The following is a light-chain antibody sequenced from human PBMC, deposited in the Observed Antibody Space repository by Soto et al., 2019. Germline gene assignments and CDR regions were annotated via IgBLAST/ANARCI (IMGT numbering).Light chain of an antibody. CDR2: AAS. CDR1: QSISSY. V-gene: IGKV1-39*01. J-gene: IGKJ4*01. CDR3: QQSYSTPPT. Sequence: IQMTQCPSSMSASVSDRLTINCRASQSISSYLNWYQQKKGKAPKIXIYAASSLQSGVPSRFSGSGSGTDFNLTISSLQTEDFATYYCQQSYSTPPTFGGGTKVDIK.